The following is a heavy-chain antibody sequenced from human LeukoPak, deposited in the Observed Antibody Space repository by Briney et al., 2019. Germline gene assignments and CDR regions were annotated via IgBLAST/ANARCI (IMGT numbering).Heavy chain of an antibody. CDR1: GGSFSRYY. J-gene: IGHJ4*02. V-gene: IGHV4-34*01. CDR3: ARAGYAGNLDY. D-gene: IGHD2-8*01. CDR2: INHSGST. Sequence: SETLSLTCAVYGGSFSRYYWSWIRQPPGKGLEWIGEINHSGSTNYNPSLKSRVTISVDTSKNQFSLKLSSVTAADTTVYYCARAGYAGNLDYWGQGTLVTVSS.